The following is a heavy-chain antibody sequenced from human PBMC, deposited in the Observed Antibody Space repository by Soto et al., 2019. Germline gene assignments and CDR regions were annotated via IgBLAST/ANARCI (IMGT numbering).Heavy chain of an antibody. CDR2: ISYDGNNK. D-gene: IGHD3-10*01. J-gene: IGHJ6*02. CDR1: GFTFSSYG. V-gene: IGHV3-30*18. Sequence: PGGSLRLSCAASGFTFSSYGMHWVRQAPGKGLEWVAVISYDGNNKYYADSVKGRFTISRDNSKNTLYLQMNSLRAEDTAVYYCAKDRLWFGELFPGNYYYGMDVWGQGTTVTVSS. CDR3: AKDRLWFGELFPGNYYYGMDV.